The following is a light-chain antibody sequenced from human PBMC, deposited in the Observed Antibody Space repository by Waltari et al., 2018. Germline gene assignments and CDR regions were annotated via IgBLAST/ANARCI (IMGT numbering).Light chain of an antibody. V-gene: IGLV1-47*01. CDR2: NNN. Sequence: QPVLTQPPSASGTPGQPVTIPCSGSSSNIGKSFVTWYQQFPGTAPKILIFNNNNRPSGVPDRFSGSKSGTSASLAISGLRSEDEADYYCAAWDDSLSGRVFGGGTKLTV. CDR3: AAWDDSLSGRV. CDR1: SSNIGKSF. J-gene: IGLJ3*02.